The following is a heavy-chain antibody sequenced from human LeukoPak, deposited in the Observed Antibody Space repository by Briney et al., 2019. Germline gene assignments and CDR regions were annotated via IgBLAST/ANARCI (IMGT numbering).Heavy chain of an antibody. D-gene: IGHD3-10*01. CDR1: GFTFSSYS. CDR3: ARDSMVRGVQDY. Sequence: PGGSLRLSCAASGFTFSSYSMNWVRQAPGKGLEWVSSISSSSYIYYADSVKGRFTISRDNAKNSLYLQMNSLRAEDTAVYYCARDSMVRGVQDYWGQGTLVTVSS. V-gene: IGHV3-21*01. CDR2: ISSSSYI. J-gene: IGHJ4*02.